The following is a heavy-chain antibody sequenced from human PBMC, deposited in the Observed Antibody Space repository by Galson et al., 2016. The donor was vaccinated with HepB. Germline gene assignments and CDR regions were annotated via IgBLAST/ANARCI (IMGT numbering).Heavy chain of an antibody. CDR2: IDPGDSFT. CDR1: GYSFTNYW. D-gene: IGHD1-26*01. V-gene: IGHV5-10-1*01. J-gene: IGHJ4*02. CDR3: ASLRSGSLTSDS. Sequence: QSGAEVKKPGESLRISCTGSGYSFTNYWINWVRQKPGKGLEWMGRIDPGDSFTNYSPSFQGHVTISADKSISTAYLQWSSLKASDTAMYYCASLRSGSLTSDSWGQGTLVTVSS.